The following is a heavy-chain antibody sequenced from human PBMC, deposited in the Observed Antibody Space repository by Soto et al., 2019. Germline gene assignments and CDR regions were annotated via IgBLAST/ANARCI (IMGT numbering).Heavy chain of an antibody. CDR3: ARDCSSSSCSVWRY. CDR2: ITGSGYKT. V-gene: IGHV3-23*01. D-gene: IGHD2-2*01. Sequence: PGGSLRLSCAASGFSLKNYAMTWVRQAPGKRLEWVSGITGSGYKTYYADSVKGRFIISRDNSENTLYLQMNSLRAEDTALYYCARDCSSSSCSVWRYWGQGTQVTVSS. CDR1: GFSLKNYA. J-gene: IGHJ4*02.